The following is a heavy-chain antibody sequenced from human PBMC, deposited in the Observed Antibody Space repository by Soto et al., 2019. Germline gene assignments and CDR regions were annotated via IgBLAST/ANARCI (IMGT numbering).Heavy chain of an antibody. D-gene: IGHD5-18*01. V-gene: IGHV3-7*01. J-gene: IGHJ6*02. Sequence: GGSLRLSCAASGFTFSSYWMSWVRQAPGKGLEWVANIKQDGSEKYYVDSVKGRFTISRDNAKNSLYLQMNSLRAEDTAVYYCARGAAMAYYHYYGMDVWGQGTTVTVSS. CDR3: ARGAAMAYYHYYGMDV. CDR2: IKQDGSEK. CDR1: GFTFSSYW.